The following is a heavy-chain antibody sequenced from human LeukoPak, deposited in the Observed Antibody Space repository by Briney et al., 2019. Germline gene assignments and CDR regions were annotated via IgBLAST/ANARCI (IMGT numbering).Heavy chain of an antibody. D-gene: IGHD6-13*01. CDR2: IYHSGNT. J-gene: IGHJ5*02. CDR3: ARAYSSSWYWNWFDP. Sequence: SETLSLTCTVSGYSISSGYYWGWIRQPPGKGLEWIGNIYHSGNTYYNPSLKSRVTVSLDMSKNQFSLKLNSVTAADTALHYCARAYSSSWYWNWFDPWGQGTLVTVSS. V-gene: IGHV4-38-2*02. CDR1: GYSISSGYY.